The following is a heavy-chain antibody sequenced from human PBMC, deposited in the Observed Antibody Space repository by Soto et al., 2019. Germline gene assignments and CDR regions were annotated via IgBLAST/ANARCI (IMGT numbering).Heavy chain of an antibody. CDR1: GFSFSSYG. D-gene: IGHD3-22*01. Sequence: EVHLLESGGGLVQPGESLRLSCVASGFSFSSYGMSWFRQASGKGLEWASIISGSGDAKYYADSVKGRFTISRDNSKNTMYLQMDSLRAEDTAVYYGAKDIDSDETSHGPNDYWGQGTLVTVSS. V-gene: IGHV3-23*01. CDR3: AKDIDSDETSHGPNDY. CDR2: ISGSGDAK. J-gene: IGHJ4*02.